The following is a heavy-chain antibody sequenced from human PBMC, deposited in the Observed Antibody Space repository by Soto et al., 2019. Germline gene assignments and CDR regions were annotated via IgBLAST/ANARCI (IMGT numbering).Heavy chain of an antibody. V-gene: IGHV4-39*01. D-gene: IGHD2-15*01. CDR1: GGSISSRSYY. Sequence: SETLSLTCTVSGGSISSRSYYWGWIRQPPGKGMEWIGSIYYSGSTYYKTSLKSRVTISVDTSKNQFSLKLSSVTAADTAVYYCARHADCSGGSCYENWFDPWGQGTLVTVSS. CDR3: ARHADCSGGSCYENWFDP. CDR2: IYYSGST. J-gene: IGHJ5*02.